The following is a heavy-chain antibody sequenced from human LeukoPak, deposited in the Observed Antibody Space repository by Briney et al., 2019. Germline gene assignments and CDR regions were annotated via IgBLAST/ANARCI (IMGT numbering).Heavy chain of an antibody. CDR1: GYTFKTYY. Sequence: ASVKVSCKASGYTFKTYYIHWLRQAPGQGLEWMGIINPSGGSTSYAQKFQGRVTMTRDTSTSTVYMELSSLRSEDTAVYYCARYGMDVWGQGTTVTVSS. CDR3: ARYGMDV. CDR2: INPSGGST. V-gene: IGHV1-46*02. J-gene: IGHJ6*02.